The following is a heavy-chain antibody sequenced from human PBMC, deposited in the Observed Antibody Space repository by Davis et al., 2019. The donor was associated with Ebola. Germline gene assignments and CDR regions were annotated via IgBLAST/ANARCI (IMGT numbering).Heavy chain of an antibody. CDR1: GDSIKNTHW. Sequence: SETLSLTCAVSGDSIKNTHWWGWVRQSPGKELEWIGYIYSGGSAYYNPSLKSRVTISIDTSKKEFSLRLTSVTAADTAAYYCAGHSKSYLEDVWGPGTTVIVSS. CDR3: AGHSKSYLEDV. CDR2: IYSGGSA. V-gene: IGHV4-28*01. J-gene: IGHJ6*01. D-gene: IGHD2/OR15-2a*01.